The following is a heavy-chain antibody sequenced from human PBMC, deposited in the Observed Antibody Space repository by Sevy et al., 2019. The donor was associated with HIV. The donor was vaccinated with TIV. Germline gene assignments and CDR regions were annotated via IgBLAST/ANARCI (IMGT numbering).Heavy chain of an antibody. Sequence: SETLSLTCTVSGDSISSYYWSWIRQPPGKGLEWIGYIYYSGSTNYNPSLKSRVTISVDTSKNQFSLKLSSVTAADTAVYYCARVRSTLRKEMATSPYYFDYWGQGTLVTVSS. D-gene: IGHD5-12*01. J-gene: IGHJ4*02. CDR3: ARVRSTLRKEMATSPYYFDY. CDR1: GDSISSYY. V-gene: IGHV4-59*13. CDR2: IYYSGST.